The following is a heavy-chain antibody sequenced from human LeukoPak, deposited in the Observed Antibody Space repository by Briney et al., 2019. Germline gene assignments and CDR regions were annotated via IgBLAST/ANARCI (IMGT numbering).Heavy chain of an antibody. Sequence: GGSLRLSCAASGFAFSHAGMCWVRQAPGKGLEWVSYISSSGSATHYADSVRGRFTISRDNAKNSLFLQMNSLRAEDTAVYYCAKGFYSDVSYWGQGTLVTVSS. CDR3: AKGFYSDVSY. CDR2: ISSSGSAT. D-gene: IGHD3-16*01. J-gene: IGHJ4*02. CDR1: GFAFSHAG. V-gene: IGHV3-11*04.